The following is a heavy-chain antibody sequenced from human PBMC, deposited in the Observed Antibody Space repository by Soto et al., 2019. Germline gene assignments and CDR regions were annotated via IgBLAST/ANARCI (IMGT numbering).Heavy chain of an antibody. CDR3: ARSISVAMDF. V-gene: IGHV3-7*02. CDR1: GFSFSTFW. CDR2: INQDGSEK. Sequence: GSLRLSCVTSGFSFSTFWLNWVRQAPGRGPEWVANINQDGSEKYYVDSVKGRFTISRDNAQNSLYLQMNSLRVEDTAVYYCARSISVAMDFWGQGTLVTVSS. D-gene: IGHD6-19*01. J-gene: IGHJ4*02.